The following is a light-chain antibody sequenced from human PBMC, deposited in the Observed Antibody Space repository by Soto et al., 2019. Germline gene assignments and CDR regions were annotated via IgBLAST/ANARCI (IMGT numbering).Light chain of an antibody. CDR2: GAS. J-gene: IGKJ1*01. Sequence: EIVLTQSPGTLSLSPGERATLSCRASQSISASYLAWYQQKPGQAPSLLIYGASSRATGIPDRFSGSGSGTDFTLTISSLEPEDFAVYYCQQYGRSPPWTFGQGTKVDIK. CDR1: QSISASY. CDR3: QQYGRSPPWT. V-gene: IGKV3-20*01.